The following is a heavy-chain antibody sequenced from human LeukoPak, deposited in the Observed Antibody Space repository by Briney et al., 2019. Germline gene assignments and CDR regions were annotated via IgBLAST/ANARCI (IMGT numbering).Heavy chain of an antibody. CDR2: INHSGST. J-gene: IGHJ6*02. CDR3: ARGSGYAPYYYYGMDV. D-gene: IGHD3-10*01. V-gene: IGHV4-34*01. CDR1: GGSFSGYY. Sequence: SETLSLTCAVYGGSFSGYYWSWIRQPPGKGLEWIGEINHSGSTNYNPSLKSRVTISVDTSKNQFSLKLSSVTAADTAVYYCARGSGYAPYYYYGMDVWGQGTTVTVS.